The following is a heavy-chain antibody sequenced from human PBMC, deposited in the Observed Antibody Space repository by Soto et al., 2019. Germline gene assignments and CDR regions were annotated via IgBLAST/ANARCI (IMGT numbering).Heavy chain of an antibody. CDR3: ARNRRLSVAGTDYYGMDV. V-gene: IGHV4-4*02. CDR1: GGSISSNNW. D-gene: IGHD6-19*01. J-gene: IGHJ6*02. Sequence: SETLSLTCAVSGGSISSNNWWTWVRQPPGKGLEWIGEIYDSGSTNYNPSLKSRVTISVDKSKNQFSLNLRSVTAADTAVYYCARNRRLSVAGTDYYGMDVWGQGTTVTVSS. CDR2: IYDSGST.